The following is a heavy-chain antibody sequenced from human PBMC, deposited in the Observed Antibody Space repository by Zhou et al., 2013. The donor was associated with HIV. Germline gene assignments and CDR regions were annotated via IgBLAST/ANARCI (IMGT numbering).Heavy chain of an antibody. Sequence: QVQLQESGPGLVRPGETLSLTCSVSPASISRHFWSWIRQPPGKGLEWLGYSSDRGSTHYNPSLKSRVTISIDTSKNQFSLKMTSVTAADTAVYYCARVGNTLMDYFDLLGPGTLVTVSS. D-gene: IGHD2-2*02. V-gene: IGHV4-59*11. CDR2: SSDRGST. CDR1: PASISRHF. CDR3: ARVGNTLMDYFDL. J-gene: IGHJ4*02.